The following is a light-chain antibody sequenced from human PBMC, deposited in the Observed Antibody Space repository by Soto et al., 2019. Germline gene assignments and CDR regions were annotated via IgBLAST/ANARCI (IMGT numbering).Light chain of an antibody. CDR3: QQYGYSPT. V-gene: IGKV3-20*01. CDR2: GAS. J-gene: IGKJ1*01. Sequence: EVVMTQSPATLSVSPGERSTLSCMASQSINNNVAWYQLKDGQVPILLIYGASTRAADVPDRLSGSGSGTDFTLTISRLEPEDFAAYYCQQYGYSPTFGQGTKVDIK. CDR1: QSINNN.